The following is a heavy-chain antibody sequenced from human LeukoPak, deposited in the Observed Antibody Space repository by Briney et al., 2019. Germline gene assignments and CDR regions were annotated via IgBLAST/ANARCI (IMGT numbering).Heavy chain of an antibody. J-gene: IGHJ6*03. CDR1: GFTFNSYG. Sequence: GGSLRLSCTASGFTFNSYGMNWVRQAPGKGLERVSTINGSGGSTYYADSVKGRFTISRDNAKNSLYLQMNSLRAEDTAVYYCAREGYSSSYSYYYYYMDVWGKGTTVTVSS. D-gene: IGHD6-6*01. CDR3: AREGYSSSYSYYYYYMDV. CDR2: INGSGGST. V-gene: IGHV3-23*01.